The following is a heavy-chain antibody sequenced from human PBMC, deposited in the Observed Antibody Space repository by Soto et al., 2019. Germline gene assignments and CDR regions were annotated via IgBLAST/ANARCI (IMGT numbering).Heavy chain of an antibody. D-gene: IGHD2-2*01. CDR1: GFTFSSYG. Sequence: GGSLRLSCAASGFTFSSYGMHWVRQAPGKGLEWVAVISYDGSNKYYADSVKGRFTISRDNSKNTLYLQMNSLRAEDTAVYYCAKDSGYCSSTSCRTPIDPWGQGTLVTVSS. V-gene: IGHV3-30*18. CDR2: ISYDGSNK. CDR3: AKDSGYCSSTSCRTPIDP. J-gene: IGHJ5*02.